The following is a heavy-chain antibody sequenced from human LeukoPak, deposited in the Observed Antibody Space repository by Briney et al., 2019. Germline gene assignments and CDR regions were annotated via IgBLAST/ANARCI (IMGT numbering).Heavy chain of an antibody. CDR3: ARRAYCSGGNCYPA. CDR2: IYYSGST. D-gene: IGHD2-15*01. V-gene: IGHV4-61*01. J-gene: IGHJ4*02. Sequence: SETLSLTCTVSGCSVSSASYYWSWIRQPPGKGLEWIGYIYYSGSTSYNPSLKSRVTISVDTSKNQFSLKLSSVTAADTAVYYCARRAYCSGGNCYPAWGQGTLVTVSS. CDR1: GCSVSSASYY.